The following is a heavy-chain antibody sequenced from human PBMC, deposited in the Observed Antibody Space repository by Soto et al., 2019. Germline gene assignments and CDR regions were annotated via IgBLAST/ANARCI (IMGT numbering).Heavy chain of an antibody. D-gene: IGHD2-21*01. J-gene: IGHJ4*02. V-gene: IGHV3-23*01. CDR2: IGPDPSNT. CDR1: GFTFSTTG. CDR3: TTARHCSRDACPAAE. Sequence: EVQLLESGGALVQPGGSLRLSCTTSGFTFSTTGMLWLRQPPGKGLEWVSAIGPDPSNTKYTDSVKGRSIISRDNSKNTVFLQMTSLGAEDTALYYCTTARHCSRDACPAAEWGQGTLITVSS.